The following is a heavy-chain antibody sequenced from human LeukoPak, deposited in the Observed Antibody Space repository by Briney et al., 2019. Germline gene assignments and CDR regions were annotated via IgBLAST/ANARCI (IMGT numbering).Heavy chain of an antibody. CDR1: GFTVSRSY. CDR3: AKDRDVWGSLLDY. V-gene: IGHV3-66*01. D-gene: IGHD3-16*01. J-gene: IGHJ4*02. CDR2: IYSGGRT. Sequence: GGSLRLSCAASGFTVSRSYMSWVRQAPGKGLEWVSVIYSGGRTYYADSVKGRFTISRDNSKNTLYLQMNSLRAEDTAVYYCAKDRDVWGSLLDYWGQGTLVTVSS.